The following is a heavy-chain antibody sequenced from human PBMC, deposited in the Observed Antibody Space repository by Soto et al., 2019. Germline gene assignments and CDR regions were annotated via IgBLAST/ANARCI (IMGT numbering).Heavy chain of an antibody. Sequence: QVQLQESGPGLVKPSETLSLICTVSGGSVNNYYWGWVRQPAGKRLEWIGRIFADGSTTYNPSLMGRVTLSVDTSRNQLSLELTSMTAADTAVYYCVRDHAQVVVGTGFDCWGQGAPVTVSS. D-gene: IGHD2-15*01. CDR3: VRDHAQVVVGTGFDC. CDR2: IFADGST. J-gene: IGHJ4*02. V-gene: IGHV4-4*07. CDR1: GGSVNNYY.